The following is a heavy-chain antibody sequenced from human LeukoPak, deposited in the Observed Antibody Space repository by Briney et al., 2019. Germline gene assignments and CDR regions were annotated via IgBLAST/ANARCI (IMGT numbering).Heavy chain of an antibody. CDR3: ARGRFCRSSSCSHFDY. D-gene: IGHD2-2*01. CDR1: GYIFTNYW. CDR2: VYPGDFDT. V-gene: IGHV5-51*01. J-gene: IGHJ4*02. Sequence: GESLKVSCKGSGYIFTNYWMAWVRQMPGKGLEWMGIVYPGDFDTSYSTSFQGQVTISADKSISTAYLQWSSLKASDTAMYFCARGRFCRSSSCSHFDYWGQGTLVTVSS.